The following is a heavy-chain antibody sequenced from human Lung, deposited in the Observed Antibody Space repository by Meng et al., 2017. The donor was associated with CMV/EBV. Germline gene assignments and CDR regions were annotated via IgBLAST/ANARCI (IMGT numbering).Heavy chain of an antibody. CDR1: GGSISSSSYY. V-gene: IGHV4-39*01. J-gene: IGHJ4*02. CDR3: ARHHHSPTFDY. CDR2: VVYSGTT. Sequence: QLHESGPGMVNTSGPLSPTCTVSGGSISSSSYYWAWIRQPPGEGLEWIGSVVYSGTTYYTSSLKSRVSISVDTSKNQFSLKLSSVTAADTAVYYCARHHHSPTFDYWGQGTLVTVSS. D-gene: IGHD1-14*01.